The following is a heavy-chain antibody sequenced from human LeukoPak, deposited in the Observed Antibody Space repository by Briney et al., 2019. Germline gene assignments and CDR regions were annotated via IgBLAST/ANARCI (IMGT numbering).Heavy chain of an antibody. D-gene: IGHD3-10*02. V-gene: IGHV3-23*01. Sequence: GGSLRLSCAASGFTFSSYAMSWVRQAPGKGLEWVSDISGSGASTYYADSVKGRFTISRDNAKNSLYLQMNSLRAEDTAVYYCAELGITMIGGVWGKGTTVTISS. J-gene: IGHJ6*04. CDR3: AELGITMIGGV. CDR1: GFTFSSYA. CDR2: ISGSGAST.